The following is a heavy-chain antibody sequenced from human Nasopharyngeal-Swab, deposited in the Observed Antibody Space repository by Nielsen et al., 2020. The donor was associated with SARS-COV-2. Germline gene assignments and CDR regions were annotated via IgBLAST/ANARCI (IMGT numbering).Heavy chain of an antibody. Sequence: GESLKISCAASGFTFGNYGMHWVRQAPDKGLEWVAVIWYDASKKYYADSVKGRFTISRDNSKNTLYLQMNSLRAEDTAVYYCAKGYDLWGGLDYWGQGTLVTVSS. D-gene: IGHD3-3*01. J-gene: IGHJ4*02. CDR3: AKGYDLWGGLDY. CDR1: GFTFGNYG. CDR2: IWYDASKK. V-gene: IGHV3-33*06.